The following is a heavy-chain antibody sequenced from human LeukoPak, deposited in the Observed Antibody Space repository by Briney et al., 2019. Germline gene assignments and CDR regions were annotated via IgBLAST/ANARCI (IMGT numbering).Heavy chain of an antibody. CDR3: ARLVEVYCGGDCYIDY. D-gene: IGHD2-21*02. J-gene: IGHJ4*02. CDR2: IYPGDCDT. Sequence: GEALKTFCKGSGDSFTSYWIGWWRQMPGKGLEWRVSIYPGDCDTRYSPSCQGQVTISADKSNSPSYLQLICLKASDTAMYYCARLVEVYCGGDCYIDYWGQGTLVPVYS. CDR1: GDSFTSYW. V-gene: IGHV5-51*01.